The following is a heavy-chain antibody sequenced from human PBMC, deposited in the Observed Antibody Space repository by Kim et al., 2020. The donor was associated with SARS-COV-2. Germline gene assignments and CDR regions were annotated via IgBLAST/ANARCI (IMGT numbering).Heavy chain of an antibody. CDR2: ISWNSGSI. CDR1: GFTFDDYA. D-gene: IGHD2-15*01. Sequence: GGSLRLSCAASGFTFDDYAMHWVQQAPGKGLEWVSSISWNSGSIGYADSVKGRFTISRDNAKNSLYLQMNSLRAEDTALYYCAKDTASGIELPLDYWGQGTLVTVSS. J-gene: IGHJ4*02. CDR3: AKDTASGIELPLDY. V-gene: IGHV3-9*01.